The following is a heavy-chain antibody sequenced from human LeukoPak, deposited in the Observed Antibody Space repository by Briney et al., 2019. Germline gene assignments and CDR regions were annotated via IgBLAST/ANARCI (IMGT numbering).Heavy chain of an antibody. D-gene: IGHD3-22*01. V-gene: IGHV3-30*02. CDR2: IQSDGSNK. Sequence: GGSLRLSCAASEFTLSNSAMDWVRQAPGKGLEWVAFIQSDGSNKHYADSVKGRFTISRDNSKNTLYLQMNSLRAEDTAVYYCAREQTYYYDSISYHDAFDIWGQGTMVTVSS. CDR3: AREQTYYYDSISYHDAFDI. CDR1: EFTLSNSA. J-gene: IGHJ3*02.